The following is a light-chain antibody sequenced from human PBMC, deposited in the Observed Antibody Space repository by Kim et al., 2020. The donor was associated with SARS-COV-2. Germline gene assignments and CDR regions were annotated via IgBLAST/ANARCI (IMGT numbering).Light chain of an antibody. CDR2: GAS. Sequence: EIVMTQSPGTLSVSPGDRATLSCRASQYVGSSKLAWYQQKPGQVPRLLIYGASTRATGIPARFSGSGSGTEFTLTISSLQSEDFAVYYVQQYSNWRTFGQGTKVDIK. CDR3: QQYSNWRT. J-gene: IGKJ1*01. CDR1: QYVGSSK. V-gene: IGKV3-15*01.